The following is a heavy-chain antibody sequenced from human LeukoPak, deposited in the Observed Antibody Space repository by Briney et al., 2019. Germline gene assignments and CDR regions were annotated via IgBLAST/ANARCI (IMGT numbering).Heavy chain of an antibody. V-gene: IGHV1-69*06. CDR1: GGTFSSYA. CDR2: IIPIFGTA. D-gene: IGHD1-26*01. CDR3: ARYSGSQYYFDY. Sequence: ASVKVSCKASGGTFSSYAISWVRQAPGQGLEWMGGIIPIFGTANYAQKFQGRVTITADKSTSTAYMELSSLRSEDTAVYYCARYSGSQYYFDYWGQGTLVTVSS. J-gene: IGHJ4*02.